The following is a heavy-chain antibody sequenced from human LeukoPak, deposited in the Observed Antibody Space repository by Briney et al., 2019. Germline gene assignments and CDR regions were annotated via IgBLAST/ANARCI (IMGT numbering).Heavy chain of an antibody. Sequence: GGSLRLSCAASGFTFSRFAMTWVRQGPGTGLEFVASIIYSGGATYYADSVKGRFTISRDNSKNTLYLQMNSLRAEDTALYYCAKDGLYYDGSEHVYYFDSWGQGTLVTVSS. V-gene: IGHV3-23*01. CDR2: IIYSGGAT. D-gene: IGHD3-22*01. CDR1: GFTFSRFA. J-gene: IGHJ4*02. CDR3: AKDGLYYDGSEHVYYFDS.